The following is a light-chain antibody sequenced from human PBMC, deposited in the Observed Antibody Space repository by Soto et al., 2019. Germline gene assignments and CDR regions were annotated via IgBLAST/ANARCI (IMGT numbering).Light chain of an antibody. CDR3: QQYYSFPT. J-gene: IGKJ1*01. V-gene: IGKV4-1*01. CDR2: WAS. CDR1: QTVLYSSNNKNY. Sequence: DIVMTQSPDSLAVSLGEGAAINCKSMQTVLYSSNNKNYLAWYQQKPRQPPXPLIYWASTRESGVLDRFSGSGSGTDLTLTIRSLKSEDVAVYYCQQYYSFPTFGPGTKVDI.